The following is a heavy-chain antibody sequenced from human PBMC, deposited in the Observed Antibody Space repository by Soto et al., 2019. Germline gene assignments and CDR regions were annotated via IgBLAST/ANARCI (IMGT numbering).Heavy chain of an antibody. Sequence: GGSLRLSCAASGFTFSSYGMHWVRQAPGKGLEWVALIWYDGSNEYYADSVKGRFTISRDNSKNTLYLQMNRLRAEDTAVYYCARVEAGRSNFYYYGMDVWGQGTTVTVSS. V-gene: IGHV3-33*01. J-gene: IGHJ6*02. D-gene: IGHD3-16*02. CDR2: IWYDGSNE. CDR3: ARVEAGRSNFYYYGMDV. CDR1: GFTFSSYG.